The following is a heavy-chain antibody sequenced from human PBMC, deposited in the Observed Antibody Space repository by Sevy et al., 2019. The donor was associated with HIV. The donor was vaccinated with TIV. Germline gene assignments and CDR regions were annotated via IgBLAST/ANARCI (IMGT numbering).Heavy chain of an antibody. D-gene: IGHD3-3*01. V-gene: IGHV3-33*06. J-gene: IGHJ4*02. Sequence: GGSLRLSCAASGFTFRRYGMHWVRRAPGKGLEWVAGIWFDGTQKYYLESVKGRLSISRDNSKKMVYLQMNSLRAEDTAVYYCAKDFFEGDVISNFDSWGQGTLVTVSS. CDR1: GFTFRRYG. CDR2: IWFDGTQK. CDR3: AKDFFEGDVISNFDS.